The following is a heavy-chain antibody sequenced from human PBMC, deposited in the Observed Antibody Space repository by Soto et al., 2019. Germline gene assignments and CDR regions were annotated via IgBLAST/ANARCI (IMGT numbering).Heavy chain of an antibody. D-gene: IGHD6-19*01. Sequence: EVQLLESGGGLVQPGGSLRLSCAASGFTFSSYAMNWVRQAPGKGLEWVSVISGSGDSTYYADSVKGRFTISRDNSKNTLYLQRDSLRAEDAAVYYCGSRSSGWYFDYWGQGTLVTVSS. CDR1: GFTFSSYA. J-gene: IGHJ4*02. CDR2: ISGSGDST. CDR3: GSRSSGWYFDY. V-gene: IGHV3-23*01.